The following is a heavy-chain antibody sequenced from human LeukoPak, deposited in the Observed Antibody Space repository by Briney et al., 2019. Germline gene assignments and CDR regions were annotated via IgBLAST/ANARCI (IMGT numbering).Heavy chain of an antibody. D-gene: IGHD2-2*01. CDR1: GFIFSSYA. CDR2: ISGGGETT. J-gene: IGHJ6*02. Sequence: GGSLRLSCAASGFIFSSYAMGWVRQAPGKGLEWVSSISGGGETTYYADSVKGRFTISRDNSKNTLYLQMSSLRAEDTAIYYCAKEEYSTRYYYYGMDVWGQGTTVTVSS. V-gene: IGHV3-23*01. CDR3: AKEEYSTRYYYYGMDV.